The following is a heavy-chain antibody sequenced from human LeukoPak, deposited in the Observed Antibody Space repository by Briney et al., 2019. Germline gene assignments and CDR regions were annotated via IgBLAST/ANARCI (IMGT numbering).Heavy chain of an antibody. J-gene: IGHJ5*02. CDR3: ARGFLRIYRGYSYGYSNWFDP. CDR2: IFYSGSI. V-gene: IGHV4-4*02. Sequence: PGGSLRLSRAASGFTFDDHGMSWVRQPPGKGLECIGEIFYSGSINYNPSLKSRVTLSLDKSKNQFSLQLSSVTAADTAVYYCARGFLRIYRGYSYGYSNWFDPWGQGTLVTVSS. CDR1: GFTFDDHG. D-gene: IGHD5-18*01.